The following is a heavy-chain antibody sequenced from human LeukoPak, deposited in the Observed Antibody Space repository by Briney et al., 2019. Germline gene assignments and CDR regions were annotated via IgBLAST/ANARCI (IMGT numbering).Heavy chain of an antibody. D-gene: IGHD5-12*01. CDR3: AKGVDFRFTPYWYFGL. CDR2: ISWNSGNI. CDR1: GFPFDDFS. Sequence: PGGSLRLSCAASGFPFDDFSMHWVRHPPGKGLEWVSGISWNSGNIGYADSVKGRFTISRDNSKNTLYLQMNSLRAEDTAVYYCAKGVDFRFTPYWYFGLWGRGTLVTVSS. V-gene: IGHV3-9*01. J-gene: IGHJ2*01.